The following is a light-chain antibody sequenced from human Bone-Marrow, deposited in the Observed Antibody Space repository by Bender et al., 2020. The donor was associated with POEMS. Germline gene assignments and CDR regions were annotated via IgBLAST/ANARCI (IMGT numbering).Light chain of an antibody. V-gene: IGLV2-8*01. Sequence: QSALTQPASVSGSPGQSITISCTGTSSDVGGYNYVSWFQQHPGKAPKLMIYDVSKRPSGVPDRFSCSKSGNTATLTVSGLQAEDEADYYCCSYAGSRTLVFGGGTKLTVL. CDR1: SSDVGGYNY. CDR2: DVS. CDR3: CSYAGSRTLV. J-gene: IGLJ2*01.